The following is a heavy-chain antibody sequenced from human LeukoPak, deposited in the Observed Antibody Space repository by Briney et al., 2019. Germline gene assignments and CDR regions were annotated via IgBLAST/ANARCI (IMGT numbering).Heavy chain of an antibody. CDR2: IGGSSGRT. V-gene: IGHV3-23*01. CDR3: GRLMAGPLDV. CDR1: GFTFSSYA. J-gene: IGHJ6*02. Sequence: GGSLRLSCAASGFTFSSYAMNWVRQAPGKGLEWVSAIGGSSGRTYYADSLKGRFTISRDNSKNTLFLQMNSLRAEDTAVYYCGRLMAGPLDVWGQGTAVTVSS. D-gene: IGHD6-19*01.